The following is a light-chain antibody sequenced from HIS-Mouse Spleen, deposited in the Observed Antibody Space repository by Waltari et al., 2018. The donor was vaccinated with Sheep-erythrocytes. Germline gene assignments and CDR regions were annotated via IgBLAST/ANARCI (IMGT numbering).Light chain of an antibody. V-gene: IGLV2-11*01. CDR1: SRHVGCYNY. J-gene: IGLJ1*01. CDR2: DVS. CDR3: CSYAGSYNHV. Sequence: QSALTQPRSVSGSPGQSVTISCTGTSRHVGCYNYVSWYHQHPGKAPKLMIYDVSKRPSGVPDRFSGSKSGNTASLTISGLQAEDEADYYCCSYAGSYNHVFATGTKVTVL.